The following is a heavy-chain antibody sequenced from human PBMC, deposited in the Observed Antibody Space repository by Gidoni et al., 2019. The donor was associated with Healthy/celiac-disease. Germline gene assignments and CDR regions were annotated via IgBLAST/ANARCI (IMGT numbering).Heavy chain of an antibody. J-gene: IGHJ4*02. CDR1: GFTFRSYP. CDR3: AKGIYFDWLLSGGYFDY. D-gene: IGHD3-9*01. CDR2: ISGSGGST. V-gene: IGHV3-23*01. Sequence: EVQLLESVGGLVQPGGSLSLSCSASGFTFRSYPMSWVRPAPGKGLAWVSAISGSGGSTYYAESVKGRFTISRDNSKNTLYLQMNSLRAEDTAVYYCAKGIYFDWLLSGGYFDYWGQGTLVTVSS.